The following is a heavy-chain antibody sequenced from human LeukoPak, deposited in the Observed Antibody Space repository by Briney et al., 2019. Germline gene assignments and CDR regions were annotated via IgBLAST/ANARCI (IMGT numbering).Heavy chain of an antibody. CDR2: IYYTGST. J-gene: IGHJ4*02. D-gene: IGHD6-19*01. V-gene: IGHV4-59*08. Sequence: SETLSPTCTVSGDSISSYYWGWIRQPPGKGLEWIGYIYYTGSTNYDPSLKSRVTISVDTSKNQLSLKLSSVTAADTAVYYCARKYNSGWYWDYWGQGTLVTVSS. CDR3: ARKYNSGWYWDY. CDR1: GDSISSYY.